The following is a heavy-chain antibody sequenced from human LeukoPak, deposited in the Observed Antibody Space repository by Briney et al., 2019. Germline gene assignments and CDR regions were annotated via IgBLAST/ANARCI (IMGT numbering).Heavy chain of an antibody. D-gene: IGHD3-3*01. J-gene: IGHJ4*02. V-gene: IGHV3-23*01. CDR3: AKGLITIFGVVPPFDY. Sequence: GGSLRLSCAASGFTFSSYAMSWVRQAPGKGLEWVSAISGSGGSTYYADSVKGRFTVSRDNSKNTLYLQMNSLRAEDTAVYYCAKGLITIFGVVPPFDYWGQGTLVTVSS. CDR2: ISGSGGST. CDR1: GFTFSSYA.